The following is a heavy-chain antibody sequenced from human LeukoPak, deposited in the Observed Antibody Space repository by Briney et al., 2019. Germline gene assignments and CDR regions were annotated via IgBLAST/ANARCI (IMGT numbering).Heavy chain of an antibody. D-gene: IGHD6-19*01. Sequence: GASVKASCKASGYTFTGYYMHWVRQAPGQGLEWMGWINPNSGGTNYAQKLQGRVTMTTDTSTSTAYMELRSLRSDDTAVYYCARDSSGWYSWFDPWGQGTLVTVSS. V-gene: IGHV1-2*02. CDR1: GYTFTGYY. CDR3: ARDSSGWYSWFDP. CDR2: INPNSGGT. J-gene: IGHJ5*02.